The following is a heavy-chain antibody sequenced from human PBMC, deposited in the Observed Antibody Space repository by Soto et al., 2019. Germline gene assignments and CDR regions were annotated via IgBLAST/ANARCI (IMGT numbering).Heavy chain of an antibody. J-gene: IGHJ6*02. CDR3: ARDQLMTTGIGYYYGMDV. V-gene: IGHV3-48*01. Sequence: PGGSLRLSCAASGSTFSTYAMSWVRQAPGKGLEWVAAISCGSSTKYYADPVKGRFTISRDNAKNSLYLQMNSLRAEDTAVYYCARDQLMTTGIGYYYGMDVWGQGTTVTVSS. CDR1: GSTFSTYA. CDR2: ISCGSSTK. D-gene: IGHD4-17*01.